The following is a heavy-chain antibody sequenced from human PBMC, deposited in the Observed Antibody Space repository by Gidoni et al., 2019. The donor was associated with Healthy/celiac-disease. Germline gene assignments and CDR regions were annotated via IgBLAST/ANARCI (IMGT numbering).Heavy chain of an antibody. CDR1: GGSISRSSYY. CDR2: IYYSGST. Sequence: QLQLQESGPGLVKPSETLSITCTVAGGSISRSSYYWGWIRQPPGKGLEWIGSIYYSGSTYYNPSLKSRVTISVDTSKNQFSLKLSSVTAADTAVYYCARLSSSWGYYSLGYWGQGTLVTVSS. V-gene: IGHV4-39*01. CDR3: ARLSSSWGYYSLGY. D-gene: IGHD1-26*01. J-gene: IGHJ4*02.